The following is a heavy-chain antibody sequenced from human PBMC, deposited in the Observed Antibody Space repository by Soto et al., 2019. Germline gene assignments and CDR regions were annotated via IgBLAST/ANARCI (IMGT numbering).Heavy chain of an antibody. J-gene: IGHJ6*02. V-gene: IGHV2-26*01. Sequence: SGPTLVNPTETLTLTCTVSGFSLSNARMGVSWIRQPPGKALEWLAHIFSNDEKSYSTSLKSRLTISKDTSKSQVVLTMTNMDPVDTATYYCARTSFGYSYGPDYYYGMDVWGQGTTVTVSS. CDR1: GFSLSNARMG. CDR3: ARTSFGYSYGPDYYYGMDV. CDR2: IFSNDEK. D-gene: IGHD5-18*01.